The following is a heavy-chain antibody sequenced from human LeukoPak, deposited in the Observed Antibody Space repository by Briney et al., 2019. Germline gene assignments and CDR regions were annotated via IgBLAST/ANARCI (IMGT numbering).Heavy chain of an antibody. Sequence: SQTLSLTCTVSGGSISSGDYYWSWIRQPPGKGLEWIGYNYYSGSTYYNPSLKSRVTISVDTSKNQFSLKLSSVTAADTAVYYCARVPVLEWLLGSYWYFDLWGRGTLVTVSS. CDR3: ARVPVLEWLLGSYWYFDL. V-gene: IGHV4-30-4*08. D-gene: IGHD3-3*01. J-gene: IGHJ2*01. CDR1: GGSISSGDYY. CDR2: NYYSGST.